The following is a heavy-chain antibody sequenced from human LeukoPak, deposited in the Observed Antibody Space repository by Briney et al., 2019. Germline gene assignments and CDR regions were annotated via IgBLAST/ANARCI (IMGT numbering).Heavy chain of an antibody. Sequence: ETLSLTCAVYGGSFSGYYWSWIRQAPGKGLEWVSAISGSGGSTYYADFVKGRFTISRDNSKNTLYLQMNSLRAEDTAVYYCAKDRGDYYDSSGYPDDAFDIWGQGTMVTVSS. D-gene: IGHD3-22*01. CDR1: GGSFSGYY. CDR3: AKDRGDYYDSSGYPDDAFDI. V-gene: IGHV3-23*01. J-gene: IGHJ3*02. CDR2: ISGSGGST.